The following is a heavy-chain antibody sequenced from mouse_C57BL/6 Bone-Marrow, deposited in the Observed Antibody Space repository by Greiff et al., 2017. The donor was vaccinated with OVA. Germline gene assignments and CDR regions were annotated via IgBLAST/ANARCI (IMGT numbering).Heavy chain of an antibody. CDR3: ARRGLYYGNYEDY. V-gene: IGHV1-69*01. J-gene: IGHJ2*01. CDR2: IDPSDSYT. CDR1: GYTFTSYW. Sequence: QVQLQQSGAELVMPGASVKLSCKASGYTFTSYWMHWVKQRPGQGLGWIGEIDPSDSYTNYNQKFKGKSTLTVDKSSSTAYMQLSSLTSEDSAVYYCARRGLYYGNYEDYWGQGTTLTVSS. D-gene: IGHD2-1*01.